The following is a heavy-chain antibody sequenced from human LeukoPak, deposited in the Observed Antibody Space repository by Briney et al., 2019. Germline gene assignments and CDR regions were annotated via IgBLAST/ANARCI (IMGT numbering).Heavy chain of an antibody. D-gene: IGHD2-2*01. CDR3: ARVNLLSEGDIVVVPAAKYNWFDP. J-gene: IGHJ5*02. CDR2: IYYSGST. V-gene: IGHV4-39*07. Sequence: SETPSLTCTVSGGSISSSSYYWGWIRQPPGKGLEWIGSIYYSGSTYYNPSLKSRVTISVDTSKSQFSLKLSSVTAADTAVYYCARVNLLSEGDIVVVPAAKYNWFDPWGQGTLVTVSS. CDR1: GGSISSSSYY.